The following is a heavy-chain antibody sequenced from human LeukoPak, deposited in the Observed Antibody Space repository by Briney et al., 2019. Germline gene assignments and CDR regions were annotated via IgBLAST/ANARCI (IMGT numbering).Heavy chain of an antibody. CDR2: ISPNSGGT. J-gene: IGHJ4*02. CDR3: ARLAGSSWYFDY. CDR1: GYTFTGYY. Sequence: ASVKVSCKASGYTFTGYYMHWVRQAPGQGLEWMGWISPNSGGTNYAQKFQGRVTMTRDTSISTAYMELSRLRSDDTAVYYCARLAGSSWYFDYWGQGTLVTVSS. D-gene: IGHD6-13*01. V-gene: IGHV1-2*02.